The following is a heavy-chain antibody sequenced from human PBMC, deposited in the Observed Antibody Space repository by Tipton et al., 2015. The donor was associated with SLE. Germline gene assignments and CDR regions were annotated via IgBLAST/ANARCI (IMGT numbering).Heavy chain of an antibody. J-gene: IGHJ4*02. CDR3: ARDEYRYDGTGYHLLGHFDY. Sequence: TLSLTCTVSQYSISSGFYWAWIRQPPGKELQWLGKIYRTGDTFYSPSLKSRVTISVDTSKNQFSLKLSSVTAADTAVYYCARDEYRYDGTGYHLLGHFDYWGQGTLVTVSS. D-gene: IGHD3-22*01. CDR2: IYRTGDT. CDR1: QYSISSGFY. V-gene: IGHV4-38-2*02.